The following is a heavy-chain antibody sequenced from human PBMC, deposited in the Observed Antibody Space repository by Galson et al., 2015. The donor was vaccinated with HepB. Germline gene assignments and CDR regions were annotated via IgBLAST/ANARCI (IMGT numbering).Heavy chain of an antibody. CDR1: GYSFTSYW. D-gene: IGHD5-12*01. Sequence: QSGAEVKQPGESLKISCKTSGYSFTSYWLAWVRQMPGKGLEWMGVIFPGDSETRYRQSFQGQVTISADKSITTAYLQWSSLKASDTAMYYCATGYSGYVLGFWGQGTLVTVSS. CDR2: IFPGDSET. V-gene: IGHV5-51*01. J-gene: IGHJ4*02. CDR3: ATGYSGYVLGF.